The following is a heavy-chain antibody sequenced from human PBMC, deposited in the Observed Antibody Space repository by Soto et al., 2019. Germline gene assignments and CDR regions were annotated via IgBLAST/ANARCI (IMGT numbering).Heavy chain of an antibody. Sequence: VQLQESGPGLVKPSETLSLICTVSSGSISSDYLSWIRQPAGKGLEWIGRVYTSGYSNSNPSLKSRVTMSVDTSKKQFSLNLSSVTAADTAVYYCAREPTTAGTVNWFDPWGQGTLVTVSS. CDR1: SGSISSDY. V-gene: IGHV4-4*07. CDR2: VYTSGYS. J-gene: IGHJ5*02. D-gene: IGHD6-13*01. CDR3: AREPTTAGTVNWFDP.